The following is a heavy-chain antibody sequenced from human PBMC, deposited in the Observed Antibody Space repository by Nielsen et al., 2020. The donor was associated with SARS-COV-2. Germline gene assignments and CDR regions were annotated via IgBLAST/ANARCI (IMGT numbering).Heavy chain of an antibody. CDR3: ARPYSSGWYKAGYFQH. D-gene: IGHD6-19*01. V-gene: IGHV1-2*06. J-gene: IGHJ1*01. CDR1: GYTFTSYA. Sequence: ASVKVSCKASGYTFTSYAMNWVRQAPGQGLEWMGRINPNSGGTNYAQKFQGRVTMTRDTSISTAYMELSRLRSDDTAVYYCARPYSSGWYKAGYFQHWGQGTLVTVSS. CDR2: INPNSGGT.